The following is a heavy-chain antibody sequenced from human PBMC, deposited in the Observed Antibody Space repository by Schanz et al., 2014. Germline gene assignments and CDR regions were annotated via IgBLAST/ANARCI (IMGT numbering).Heavy chain of an antibody. Sequence: EVQLLESGGGLVEPGGSLRLSCAASGFTFSSYALHWVRQAPGKGLEWVSSFNDGGVNKYYADSVKGRFTISSDNSKSTLYLQMSSLRAEDTAVYYCAKSQGSSFDSWGQGTLXTVSS. CDR2: FNDGGVNK. CDR1: GFTFSSYA. D-gene: IGHD6-13*01. J-gene: IGHJ4*02. V-gene: IGHV3-23*01. CDR3: AKSQGSSFDS.